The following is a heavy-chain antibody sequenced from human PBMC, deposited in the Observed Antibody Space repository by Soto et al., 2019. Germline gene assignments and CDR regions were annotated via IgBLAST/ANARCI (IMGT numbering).Heavy chain of an antibody. Sequence: PGGSLRLSCAASGFTFSSYAMHWVRQAPGKXLEWVAVISYDGSNKYYADSVKGRFTISRDNSKNTLYLQMNSLRTQDTAVYYCVRDPHRSGWYEWVSMTLSIDFDYWGQGTLVTVSS. CDR3: VRDPHRSGWYEWVSMTLSIDFDY. CDR2: ISYDGSNK. D-gene: IGHD6-19*01. J-gene: IGHJ4*02. CDR1: GFTFSSYA. V-gene: IGHV3-30-3*01.